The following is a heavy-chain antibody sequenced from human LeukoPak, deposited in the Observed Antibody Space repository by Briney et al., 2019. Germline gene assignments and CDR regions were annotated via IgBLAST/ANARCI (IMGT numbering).Heavy chain of an antibody. J-gene: IGHJ6*03. CDR1: GGSISSGSYY. CDR3: ARGATIFGYMDV. D-gene: IGHD3-3*01. V-gene: IGHV4-61*02. CDR2: IYTSGST. Sequence: SQTLSLTCTVSGGSISSGSYYWSWIRQPAGKGLEWIGRIYTSGSTNYNPSLKSRVTISVDTSKNQFSLKLSSVTAADTAVYYCARGATIFGYMDVWGKGTTVTVSS.